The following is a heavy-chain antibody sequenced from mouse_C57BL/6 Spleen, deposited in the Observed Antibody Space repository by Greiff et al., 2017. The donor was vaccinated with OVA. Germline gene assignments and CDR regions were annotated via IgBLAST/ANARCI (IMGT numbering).Heavy chain of an antibody. V-gene: IGHV1-39*01. CDR1: GYSFTDYN. CDR3: ARGGYGTDWYFDV. Sequence: VHVKQSGPELVKPGASVKISCKASGYSFTDYNMNWVKQSNGKSLEWIGVINPNYGTTSYNQKFKGKATLTVDQSSSTAYMQLNSLTSEDSAVYYCARGGYGTDWYFDVWGTGTTVTVSS. CDR2: INPNYGTT. J-gene: IGHJ1*03. D-gene: IGHD1-1*01.